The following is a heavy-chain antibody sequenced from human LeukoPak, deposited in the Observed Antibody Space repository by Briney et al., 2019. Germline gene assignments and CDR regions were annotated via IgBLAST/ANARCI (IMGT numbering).Heavy chain of an antibody. Sequence: NPSETLSLTCVVSGASISSSDWWSWVRQSPGKGLEWIGEIYCTGSRNYNPSLKSRVAISVDTSKNQFSLKLTSVTVADTAVYYCARLTQGWVCSSTGCSSDVWGQGTTVTVSS. V-gene: IGHV4-4*02. J-gene: IGHJ6*02. CDR2: IYCTGSR. CDR1: GASISSSDW. D-gene: IGHD2-2*01. CDR3: ARLTQGWVCSSTGCSSDV.